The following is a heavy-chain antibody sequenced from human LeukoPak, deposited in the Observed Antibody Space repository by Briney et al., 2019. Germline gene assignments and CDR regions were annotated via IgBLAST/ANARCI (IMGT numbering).Heavy chain of an antibody. V-gene: IGHV3-48*01. D-gene: IGHD5-12*01. CDR1: GFIFSQHS. CDR3: ARDAGNSGYGCDL. CDR2: IRSSSET. Sequence: GGSLRLSCAASGFIFSQHSMNWVRQAPGKGLEWVSHIRSSSETFYADSVKGRFTISRDNARNSLYLQMNNLRGEDTAIYYCARDAGNSGYGCDLWGQGTLVTVSS. J-gene: IGHJ5*02.